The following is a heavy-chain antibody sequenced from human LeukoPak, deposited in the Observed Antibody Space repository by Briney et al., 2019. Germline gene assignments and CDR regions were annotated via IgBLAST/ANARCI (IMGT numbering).Heavy chain of an antibody. V-gene: IGHV3-23*01. D-gene: IGHD4-17*01. CDR2: ISGSGGST. CDR3: AKVMTVTTLYYYYYMDV. Sequence: PGGSLRLSCAASGFTFSSYGMSWVRQAPGKGLEWVSAISGSGGSTYYADAVKGRFTISRDNSKNTLYLQMNSLRAEDTAVYYCAKVMTVTTLYYYYYMDVWGKGTTVTVSS. J-gene: IGHJ6*03. CDR1: GFTFSSYG.